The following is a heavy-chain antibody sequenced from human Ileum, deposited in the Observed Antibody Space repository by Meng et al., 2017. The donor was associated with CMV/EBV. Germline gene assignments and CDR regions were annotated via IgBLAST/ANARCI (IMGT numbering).Heavy chain of an antibody. CDR3: TRDPDLSDVSNNWFDP. CDR2: INRDGSST. V-gene: IGHV3-74*01. CDR1: FSFSRYW. J-gene: IGHJ5*02. Sequence: FSFSRYWMHWVRQGPGKGPEWVSRINRDGSSTSYADSVRGRFTSSRDNAKNILYLQMNSLRAEDTAVYYCTRDPDLSDVSNNWFDPRGQGTLVTVSS. D-gene: IGHD5/OR15-5a*01.